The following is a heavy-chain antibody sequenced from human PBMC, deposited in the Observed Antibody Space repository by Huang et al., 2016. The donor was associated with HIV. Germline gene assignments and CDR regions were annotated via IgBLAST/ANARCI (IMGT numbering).Heavy chain of an antibody. V-gene: IGHV3-23*01. J-gene: IGHJ4*02. Sequence: EVQLLESGGGLVQPGGSLRLSCAASIFTFSTSAMSWVRQAPGKGLEWVSGSSGSGSSTDDADSVKGRFTSSRDNSRNTLYLQMKSLRVEDTAIYYCAKGSERSLTGPKYQYYFDYWGQGTLVTVSS. CDR1: IFTFSTSA. CDR3: AKGSERSLTGPKYQYYFDY. CDR2: SSGSGSST. D-gene: IGHD3-3*01.